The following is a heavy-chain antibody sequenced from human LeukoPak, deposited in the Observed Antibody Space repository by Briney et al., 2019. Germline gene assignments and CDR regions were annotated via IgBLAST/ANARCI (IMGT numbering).Heavy chain of an antibody. V-gene: IGHV3-33*06. J-gene: IGHJ4*02. CDR3: AKDAQRGFDYSNSLEY. Sequence: GGSLRLSCVASGFILCHYGMHWVCQAPGKGLEWVAVIWHDGSSTYYVDSVKGRFTISRDNSENTVYLQMNSLRAEDTAVYYCAKDAQRGFDYSNSLEYWGQGDLVTVSS. CDR2: IWHDGSST. CDR1: GFILCHYG. D-gene: IGHD4-11*01.